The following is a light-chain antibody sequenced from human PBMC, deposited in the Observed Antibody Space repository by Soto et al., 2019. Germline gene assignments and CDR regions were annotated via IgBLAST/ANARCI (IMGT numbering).Light chain of an antibody. V-gene: IGKV1-39*01. CDR3: QQVESYPST. J-gene: IGKJ4*01. CDR2: AAS. CDR1: QSISSY. Sequence: DIQMTQSPSTLSASVVYRVTITCLASQSISSYLNWYQQKPGKAPKLLIYAASSLQSGVPSRFSGSGSGTDFTLTITSLQPEDFATYYCQQVESYPSTFGGGTKVDI.